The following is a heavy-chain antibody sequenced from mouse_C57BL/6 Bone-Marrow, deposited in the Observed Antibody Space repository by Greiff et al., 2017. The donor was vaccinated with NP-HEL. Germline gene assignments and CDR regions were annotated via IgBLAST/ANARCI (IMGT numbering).Heavy chain of an antibody. CDR1: GFTFTDYY. V-gene: IGHV7-3*01. J-gene: IGHJ4*01. D-gene: IGHD2-4*01. Sequence: EVQGVESGGGLVQPGGSLSLSCAASGFTFTDYYMSWVRQPPGKALEWVGFIRTKANGYTIEYSASVKGRFTISRENSQSILYLQRNALRAEDSATYYCARAIYYDYAADPFYGMDYWGQGTSVTVSA. CDR2: IRTKANGYTI. CDR3: ARAIYYDYAADPFYGMDY.